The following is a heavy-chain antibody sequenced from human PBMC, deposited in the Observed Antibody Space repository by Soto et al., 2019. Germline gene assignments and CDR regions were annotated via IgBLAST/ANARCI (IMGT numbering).Heavy chain of an antibody. CDR3: AKGYSYGEAWYYFDY. CDR1: GFTFSSYA. Sequence: EVQLLESGGGLVQPGGSLRLSCAASGFTFSSYAMSWVRQAPGKGLEWVSAISGSGGSTYYADSVKGRFTISRDNSKNTLYLQMNSLRVEDTAVYYCAKGYSYGEAWYYFDYWGQGTLVTVSS. D-gene: IGHD5-18*01. CDR2: ISGSGGST. V-gene: IGHV3-23*01. J-gene: IGHJ4*02.